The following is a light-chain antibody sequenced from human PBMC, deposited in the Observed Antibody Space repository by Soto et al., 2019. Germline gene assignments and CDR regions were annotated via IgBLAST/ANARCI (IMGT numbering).Light chain of an antibody. CDR2: GAS. J-gene: IGKJ4*01. V-gene: IGKV1-6*01. CDR1: QDIRSD. CDR3: LQDYTSPRT. Sequence: AIQMTQSPSSLSASVGDRVTITCRANQDIRSDLGWYQQKPGRAPQVLIYGASYLQSGVPSRFSGYGSGTDSTPTKTTLQPEVFETYSCLQDYTSPRTFGKGPGVKIK.